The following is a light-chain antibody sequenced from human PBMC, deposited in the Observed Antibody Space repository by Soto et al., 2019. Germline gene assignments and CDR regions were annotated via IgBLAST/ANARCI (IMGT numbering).Light chain of an antibody. V-gene: IGLV2-14*03. Sequence: QSVLTQPASVSGSPGQSITISCTGTHSDTVNYNYVSWYQHLPGKAPKLMIYDVGSRPSGVSSRFSGSKSGNTASLAISGLQAEDEADYYCNSYREDHPRFYVFGTGTKVTVL. CDR1: HSDTVNYNY. J-gene: IGLJ1*01. CDR3: NSYREDHPRFYV. CDR2: DVG.